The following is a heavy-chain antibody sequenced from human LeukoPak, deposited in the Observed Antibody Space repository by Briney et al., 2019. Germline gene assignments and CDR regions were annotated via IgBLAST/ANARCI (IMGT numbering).Heavy chain of an antibody. Sequence: SETLSLTCTVSGVSISSSYSYWGWIRQPPGKGLEWIGSIYYSGSTYYNPSLKSRVTISVDTSKNQFSLKLSSVTAADTAVYYCARDGSGSYLPFDIWGQGTMVTVSS. J-gene: IGHJ3*02. CDR3: ARDGSGSYLPFDI. CDR1: GVSISSSYSY. D-gene: IGHD3-10*01. CDR2: IYYSGST. V-gene: IGHV4-39*07.